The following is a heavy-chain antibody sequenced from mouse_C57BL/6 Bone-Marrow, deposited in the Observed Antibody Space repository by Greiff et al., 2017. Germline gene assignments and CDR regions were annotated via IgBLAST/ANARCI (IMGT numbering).Heavy chain of an antibody. V-gene: IGHV1-55*01. Sequence: VQLQQPGAELVKPGASVKMSCKASGYTFTSYWITWVKQRPGQGLEWIGDIYPGSGSTNYNEKFKSKATLTVDTSSSPAYMQLSSLTSEDSAVYYCARKDYDLYYAMDYWGQGTSVTVSS. CDR1: GYTFTSYW. CDR2: IYPGSGST. D-gene: IGHD2-4*01. J-gene: IGHJ4*01. CDR3: ARKDYDLYYAMDY.